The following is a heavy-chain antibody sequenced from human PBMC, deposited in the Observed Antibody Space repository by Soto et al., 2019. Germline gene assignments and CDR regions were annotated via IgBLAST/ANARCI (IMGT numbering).Heavy chain of an antibody. Sequence: ASVKVSCKASGYTFTDYGISWVRQAPGQGLEWIGWISGYNGNTNYAQKFQGWVTMTRDTSISTAYMELSRLRSDDTAVYYCARDSKFGEFDYWGQGTLVTVSS. CDR3: ARDSKFGEFDY. D-gene: IGHD3-10*01. J-gene: IGHJ4*02. CDR1: GYTFTDYG. CDR2: ISGYNGNT. V-gene: IGHV1-18*01.